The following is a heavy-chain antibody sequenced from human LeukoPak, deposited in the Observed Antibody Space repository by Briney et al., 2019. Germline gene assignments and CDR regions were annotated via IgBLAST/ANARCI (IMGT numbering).Heavy chain of an antibody. V-gene: IGHV3-23*01. CDR1: GFTFSSYA. J-gene: IGHJ4*02. D-gene: IGHD3-3*01. CDR2: ISGSGGST. Sequence: GSLRLSCAASGFTFSSYAMSWVRQAPGKGLEWVSAISGSGGSTYYADSVKGRFTISRDNSKNTLYLQMNSLRAEDTAVYYCAKALRFLEWLFGDYWGQGTLVTVSS. CDR3: AKALRFLEWLFGDY.